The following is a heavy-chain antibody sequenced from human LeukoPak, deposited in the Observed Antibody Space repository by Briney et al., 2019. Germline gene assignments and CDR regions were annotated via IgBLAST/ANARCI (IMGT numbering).Heavy chain of an antibody. CDR2: INSDGSST. CDR3: ARALGRGRYFDY. J-gene: IGHJ4*02. Sequence: GGSLRLSCAASGFTFSSYWMHWVRQAPGKGLVWVSRINSDGSSTSYADSVKGRFTISRDNAKNTLYLQMNSLRAEDTPVYYCARALGRGRYFDYWGQGTLVTVSS. CDR1: GFTFSSYW. D-gene: IGHD1-1*01. V-gene: IGHV3-74*01.